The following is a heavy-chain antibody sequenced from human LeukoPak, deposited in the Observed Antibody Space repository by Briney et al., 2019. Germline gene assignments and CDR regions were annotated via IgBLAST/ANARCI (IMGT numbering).Heavy chain of an antibody. Sequence: GGSLRLSCTTSGFSFTNYAMNWVRQAPGKGLEWLSYISGPGTTTKYADSVKGRFTISRDNDKNSLYLKMNSLRAEDAAVYYCARDWIWGQGTMVTVSS. V-gene: IGHV3-48*01. J-gene: IGHJ3*02. CDR3: ARDWI. CDR2: ISGPGTTT. CDR1: GFSFTNYA.